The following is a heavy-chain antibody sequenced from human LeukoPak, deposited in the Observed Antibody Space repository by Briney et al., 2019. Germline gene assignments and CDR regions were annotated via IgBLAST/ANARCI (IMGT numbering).Heavy chain of an antibody. J-gene: IGHJ4*02. CDR3: ARLVPAAIWGSNYVDY. Sequence: SETLSLTCTVSGGSISSYYWSWIRQPPGKGLEWIGYIYYSGSTNYNPSLKSRVTISVDTSKNQFSLKLSSVTAADTAVYYCARLVPAAIWGSNYVDYWGQGTLVTVSS. V-gene: IGHV4-59*01. CDR1: GGSISSYY. CDR2: IYYSGST. D-gene: IGHD2-2*02.